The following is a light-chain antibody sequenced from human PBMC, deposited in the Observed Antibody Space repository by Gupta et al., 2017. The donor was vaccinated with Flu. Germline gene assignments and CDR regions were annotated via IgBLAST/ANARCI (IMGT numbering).Light chain of an antibody. CDR1: QSIGTW. J-gene: IGKJ2*02. Sequence: DIQMTQSPSTVSASVGDRVTIPCRASQSIGTWLCWYQQRPGKAPKLLNYEASTLGSGVPSRFSGSRSGTEFTLTSSSLQPDDFATYYCQQYNTLGTFGQGTKLEIK. V-gene: IGKV1-5*03. CDR2: EAS. CDR3: QQYNTLGT.